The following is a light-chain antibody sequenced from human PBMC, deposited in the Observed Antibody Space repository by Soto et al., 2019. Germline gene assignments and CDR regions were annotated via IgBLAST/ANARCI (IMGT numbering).Light chain of an antibody. Sequence: DIVMTQSPDSLAVSLGERATINCKSSQSVLYSSNNKNYLTWYQQKPGQPPQLLIYWASTRESGVPDRFSGSGSGTDYTLTISSLQAEDVAVYYCQQYYSNPITFGQGTRLEIK. V-gene: IGKV4-1*01. CDR2: WAS. J-gene: IGKJ5*01. CDR1: QSVLYSSNNKNY. CDR3: QQYYSNPIT.